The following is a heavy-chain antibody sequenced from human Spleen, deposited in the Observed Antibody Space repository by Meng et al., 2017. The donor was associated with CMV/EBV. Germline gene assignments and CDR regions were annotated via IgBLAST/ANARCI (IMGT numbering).Heavy chain of an antibody. D-gene: IGHD2-21*01. CDR2: SHHFGNT. V-gene: IGHV4-39*07. Sequence: SETLSLTCSVSGGSINSGNYYWGWIRQPPGKGLEWIGTSHHFGNTRYNPSLKSRVTISVDTSKNQFSLNLTSVTAADTAVYYCARSRILWLPDYWGQGTLVTVSS. CDR1: GGSINSGNYY. J-gene: IGHJ4*02. CDR3: ARSRILWLPDY.